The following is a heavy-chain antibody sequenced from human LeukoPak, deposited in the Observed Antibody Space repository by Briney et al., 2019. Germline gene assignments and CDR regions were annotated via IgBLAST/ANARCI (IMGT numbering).Heavy chain of an antibody. CDR3: ARHAYSSSNYYYYYMDV. D-gene: IGHD6-6*01. Sequence: PSETLSLTCSVSGGSISNYYWNWIRQTPGKGLEWIGYIYHSGSTYYNPSLKSRVTISLDTSKKQFSLKLSSVTAADTAVYYCARHAYSSSNYYYYYMDVWGKGTTVTVSS. V-gene: IGHV4-59*01. CDR2: IYHSGST. J-gene: IGHJ6*03. CDR1: GGSISNYY.